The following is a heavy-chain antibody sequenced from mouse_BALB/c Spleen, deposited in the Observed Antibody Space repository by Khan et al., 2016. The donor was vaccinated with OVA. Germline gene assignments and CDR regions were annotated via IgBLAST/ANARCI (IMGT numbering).Heavy chain of an antibody. V-gene: IGHV9-2-1*01. CDR3: ASAARATFAY. Sequence: QIQLVQSGPELKKPGETVKISCKASGYTFTDFSMHWVKQAPGKDLKWMGWINTETGEPTYADDFKGRFAFSLETSATTAFLQINNLKDEDTATYFCASAARATFAYWGQGTLVTVSP. CDR1: GYTFTDFS. D-gene: IGHD3-1*01. J-gene: IGHJ3*01. CDR2: INTETGEP.